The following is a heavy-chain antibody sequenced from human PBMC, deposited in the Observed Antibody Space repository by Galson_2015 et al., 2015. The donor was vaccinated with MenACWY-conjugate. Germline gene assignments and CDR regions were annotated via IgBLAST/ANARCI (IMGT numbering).Heavy chain of an antibody. CDR2: IKQDGSEK. J-gene: IGHJ4*02. CDR1: GFTFSNYW. D-gene: IGHD3-10*01. V-gene: IGHV3-7*01. CDR3: AREGWVPGVCLDY. Sequence: SLRLSCAASGFTFSNYWMSWVRQAPGKELEWVASIKQDGSEKYHVDSVKGRFTISRDNAENSLFLQMNSLRAEDTAVYYCAREGWVPGVCLDYWGQGTLVTVSS.